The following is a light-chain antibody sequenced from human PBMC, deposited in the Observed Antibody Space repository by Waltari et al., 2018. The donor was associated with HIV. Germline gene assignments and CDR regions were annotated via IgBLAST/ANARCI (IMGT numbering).Light chain of an antibody. J-gene: IGLJ2*01. Sequence: NFLLTQPHSVSDSPGKTVTIPCTRSSGRLDSNNVQWYQQSPGSSPTTVIYEDNQRPSGVPDRFSGSIDSSANSASLTISGLKTEDEADYYCQSYDSSNHVVFGGGTKLTVL. CDR3: QSYDSSNHVV. V-gene: IGLV6-57*01. CDR2: EDN. CDR1: SGRLDSNN.